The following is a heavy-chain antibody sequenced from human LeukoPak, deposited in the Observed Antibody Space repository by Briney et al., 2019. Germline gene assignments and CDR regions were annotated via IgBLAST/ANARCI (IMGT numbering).Heavy chain of an antibody. J-gene: IGHJ4*02. V-gene: IGHV3-23*01. Sequence: GGSLRLSCAASGFTFSSYAMSWVRQAPGKGLEWVSAISGSGGSTYYADSVKGRFTISRDNSKNTPYLQMNSLRAEDTAVYYCAKIYGPGIAAAYDYWGQGTLVTVSS. CDR3: AKIYGPGIAAAYDY. CDR2: ISGSGGST. CDR1: GFTFSSYA. D-gene: IGHD6-13*01.